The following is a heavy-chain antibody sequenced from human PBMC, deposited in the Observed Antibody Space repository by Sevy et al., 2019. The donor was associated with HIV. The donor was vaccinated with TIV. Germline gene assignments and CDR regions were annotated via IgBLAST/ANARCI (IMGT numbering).Heavy chain of an antibody. V-gene: IGHV3-30*04. J-gene: IGHJ4*02. CDR3: ARKQFVLPFDY. D-gene: IGHD6-6*01. Sequence: GGSLRLSCAASGFTFSDYAIHWVRQAPGKGLEWLAVISYHGRNQFYADSVRGRFTISRDDSKNTGYLQMNSLHPDDTAVYYCARKQFVLPFDYWGQGTLVTVSS. CDR1: GFTFSDYA. CDR2: ISYHGRNQ.